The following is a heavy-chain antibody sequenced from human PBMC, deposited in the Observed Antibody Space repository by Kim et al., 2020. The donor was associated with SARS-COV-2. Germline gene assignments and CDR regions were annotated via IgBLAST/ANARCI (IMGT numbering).Heavy chain of an antibody. CDR1: GGTFSSYA. Sequence: SVKVSCKASGGTFSSYAISWVRQAPGQGLEWMGGIIPIFGPANYAQKFQGRVTITADESTSTAYMELSSLRSEDTAVYYCARDVPRLYNWNEGVGLDAFDIGGQWTMGTVSS. CDR3: ARDVPRLYNWNEGVGLDAFDI. CDR2: IIPIFGPA. V-gene: IGHV1-69*13. J-gene: IGHJ3*02. D-gene: IGHD1-20*01.